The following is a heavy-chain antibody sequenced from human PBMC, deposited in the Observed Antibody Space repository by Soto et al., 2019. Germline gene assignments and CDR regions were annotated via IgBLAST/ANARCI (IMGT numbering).Heavy chain of an antibody. CDR2: IYYSGST. J-gene: IGHJ5*02. V-gene: IGHV4-31*03. CDR3: ARVRVVVVDAEGWFDP. D-gene: IGHD2-15*01. Sequence: QVQLQESGPGLVKPSQTLSLTCTVSGGSISSGGYYWSWIRQPPGKGMEWIGYIYYSGSTYYNPSLKSRVTISVDTSKNQFSLKLSSVTAADTAVYYCARVRVVVVDAEGWFDPWGKGTLVTVSS. CDR1: GGSISSGGYY.